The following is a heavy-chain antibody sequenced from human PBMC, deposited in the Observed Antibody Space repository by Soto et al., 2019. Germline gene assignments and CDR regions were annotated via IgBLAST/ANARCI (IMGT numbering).Heavy chain of an antibody. V-gene: IGHV1-18*01. D-gene: IGHD3-22*01. J-gene: IGHJ4*02. CDR2: ISAYNGNT. Sequence: QVQLVQSGAEVKKPGASVKVSCKASGYTFTSYGISWVRQAPGQGLEWRGWISAYNGNTTYAQKLQGRVTMTTDTSTSTAYMELRSLRSDDTAVYYCARELPYYDSSGYYPDYWGQGTLVTVSS. CDR3: ARELPYYDSSGYYPDY. CDR1: GYTFTSYG.